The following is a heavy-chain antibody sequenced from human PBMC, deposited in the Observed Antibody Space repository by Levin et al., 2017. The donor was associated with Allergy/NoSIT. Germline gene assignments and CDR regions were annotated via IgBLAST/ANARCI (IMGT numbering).Heavy chain of an antibody. Sequence: QPGGSLRLSCAASGLTFFNYGMHWVRQAPGKGLEWVAVIWNDGSKKYYADSVKGRFTVSRDDSKDTLYLQMNSVRADDTAVYYCARDRWGRSGYGGGFDYWDQGTLVTVSS. CDR2: IWNDGSKK. D-gene: IGHD5-12*01. CDR1: GLTFFNYG. CDR3: ARDRWGRSGYGGGFDY. J-gene: IGHJ4*02. V-gene: IGHV3-33*01.